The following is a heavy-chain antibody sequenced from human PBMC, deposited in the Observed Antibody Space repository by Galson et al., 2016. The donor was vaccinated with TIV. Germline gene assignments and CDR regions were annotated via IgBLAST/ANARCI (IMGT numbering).Heavy chain of an antibody. CDR1: GGIFNSYA. J-gene: IGHJ4*02. CDR3: ARDQKYGGNDLHY. Sequence: SVKVSCKASGGIFNSYAISWVRQAPGQGLEWMGRIIAIFGTTNYAQKFQGRVTITADESTSTVYMELRSLISEDTAVYYRARDQKYGGNDLHYWGQGTLVTVSS. D-gene: IGHD5-12*01. CDR2: IIAIFGTT. V-gene: IGHV1-69*13.